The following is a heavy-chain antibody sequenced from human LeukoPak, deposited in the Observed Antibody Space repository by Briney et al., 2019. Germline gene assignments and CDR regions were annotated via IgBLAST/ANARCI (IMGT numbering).Heavy chain of an antibody. Sequence: SETLSLTCAVYGGSFSGYYWSWIRQPPGKGLEWIGEINHSGSTNYNPSLKSRVTISIDTSKNQFSLKLSPVTAADTAVYYCARAGGVYWGQGTLVTVSS. V-gene: IGHV4-34*01. D-gene: IGHD3-16*01. CDR1: GGSFSGYY. CDR3: ARAGGVY. J-gene: IGHJ4*02. CDR2: INHSGST.